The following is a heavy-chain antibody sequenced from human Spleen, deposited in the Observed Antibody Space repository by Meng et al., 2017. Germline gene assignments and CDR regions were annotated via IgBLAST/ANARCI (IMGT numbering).Heavy chain of an antibody. Sequence: QAQLQESGPGLVKPSQTLSLTCTVSGGSINSGDYYWSWIRQHPGKGLEWIGYIYYSGSTYYNPSLKSLVTISVDPSKNQFSLMVSSVTAADTAVYYCASSGWYRGPNYFDYWGQGTLVTVSS. CDR3: ASSGWYRGPNYFDY. CDR2: IYYSGST. V-gene: IGHV4-31*01. J-gene: IGHJ4*01. D-gene: IGHD6-19*01. CDR1: GGSINSGDYY.